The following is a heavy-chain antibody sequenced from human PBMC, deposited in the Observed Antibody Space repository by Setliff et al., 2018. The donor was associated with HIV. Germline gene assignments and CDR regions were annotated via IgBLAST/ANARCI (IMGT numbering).Heavy chain of an antibody. CDR1: GYTFTSHG. D-gene: IGHD3-22*01. Sequence: ASVKVSCKASGYTFTSHGISWVRQAPGQGLEWMGWISAYNGNTKYSQKFQGRVTITRDTSASTAYMELSSLRSEDTAVYYCARDRLIYYDSSGLDAFDIWGQGTMVTVSS. J-gene: IGHJ3*02. CDR2: ISAYNGNT. CDR3: ARDRLIYYDSSGLDAFDI. V-gene: IGHV1-18*01.